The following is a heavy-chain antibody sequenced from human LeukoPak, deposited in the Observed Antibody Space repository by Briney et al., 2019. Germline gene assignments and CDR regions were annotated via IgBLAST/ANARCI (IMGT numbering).Heavy chain of an antibody. CDR2: IYYSGST. D-gene: IGHD3-22*01. J-gene: IGHJ5*02. V-gene: IGHV4-59*12. CDR3: ARDNVGNYYDSSGYFT. Sequence: SETLSLTCTVSGDSISSYYWSWIRQPPGKGLEWIGYIYYSGSTNYNPSLKSRVTMSVDTSKNQFSLKLSSVTAADTAVYYCARDNVGNYYDSSGYFTWGQGTLVTVSS. CDR1: GDSISSYY.